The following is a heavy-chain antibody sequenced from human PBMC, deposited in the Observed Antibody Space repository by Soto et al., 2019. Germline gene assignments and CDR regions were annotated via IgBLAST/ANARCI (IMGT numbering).Heavy chain of an antibody. Sequence: EVQLVESGGVVVQPGGSLRLSCAASGFTFDDYTMHWVRQAPGNGLEWVSLISWDGGSTYYADSVKGRFTISRDNSKNSLYLQMNSLRTEDTALYYCAKGVDTAMVTHFDYWGQGTLVTVSS. CDR1: GFTFDDYT. CDR2: ISWDGGST. J-gene: IGHJ4*02. V-gene: IGHV3-43*01. D-gene: IGHD5-18*01. CDR3: AKGVDTAMVTHFDY.